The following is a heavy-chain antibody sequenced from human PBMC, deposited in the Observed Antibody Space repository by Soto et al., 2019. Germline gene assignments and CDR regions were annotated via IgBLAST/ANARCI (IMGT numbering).Heavy chain of an antibody. CDR1: GGSISSYY. CDR3: ARLIVYYYDSSGYSYPREYGMDV. CDR2: IYYSGST. D-gene: IGHD3-22*01. V-gene: IGHV4-59*08. Sequence: SETLSLTCTVSGGSISSYYWSWIRQPPGKGLEWIGYIYYSGSTNYNPSLKSRVTISVDTSKNQFSLKLSSVTAADTAVYYCARLIVYYYDSSGYSYPREYGMDVWGQGTTVTSP. J-gene: IGHJ6*02.